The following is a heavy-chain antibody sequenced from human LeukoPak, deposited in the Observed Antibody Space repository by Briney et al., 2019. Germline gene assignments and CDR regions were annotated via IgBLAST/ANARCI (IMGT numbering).Heavy chain of an antibody. D-gene: IGHD6-19*01. CDR2: ISSSGRTI. Sequence: GGSLRLSCAASGFTFSNYEMNWVRQPPGKGLEWVSYISSSGRTIYYADSVKGRFTISSDSAKNSLYLQMNSLRAEDTAVYYCARGTPGSGWFNWFDHWGQGTLVTVSS. J-gene: IGHJ5*02. CDR1: GFTFSNYE. CDR3: ARGTPGSGWFNWFDH. V-gene: IGHV3-48*03.